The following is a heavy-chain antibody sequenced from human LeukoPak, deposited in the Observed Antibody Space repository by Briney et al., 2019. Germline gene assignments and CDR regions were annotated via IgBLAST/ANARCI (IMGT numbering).Heavy chain of an antibody. CDR3: ARDYVLYYYDSSGYYGTDY. J-gene: IGHJ4*02. Sequence: VAAVKVSCKASGYTFTSYDINWVRQATGQGLEWMGWMNPNSGNTGYAQKVQGRVTMTRDTSISTAYMELSRLRSDDTAVYYCARDYVLYYYDSSGYYGTDYWGQGTLVTVSS. CDR2: MNPNSGNT. CDR1: GYTFTSYD. D-gene: IGHD3-22*01. V-gene: IGHV1-8*01.